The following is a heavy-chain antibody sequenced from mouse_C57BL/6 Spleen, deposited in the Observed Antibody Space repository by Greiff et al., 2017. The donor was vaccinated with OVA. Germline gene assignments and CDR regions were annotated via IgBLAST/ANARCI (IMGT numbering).Heavy chain of an antibody. V-gene: IGHV1-55*01. J-gene: IGHJ1*03. CDR1: GYTFTSYW. CDR3: ARSYGYFDV. CDR2: SYPGSGCT. Sequence: VKLQQPGAELVKPGASVKMSCKASGYTFTSYWITGVKQRPGQGLEWIGESYPGSGCTNYNEKFKSKATLTVYTSSSTAYMQLSSLTSADSAVYYCARSYGYFDVWGTGTTVTVSS.